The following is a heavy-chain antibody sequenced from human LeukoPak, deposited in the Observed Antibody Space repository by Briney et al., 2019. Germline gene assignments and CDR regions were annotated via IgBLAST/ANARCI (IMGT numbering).Heavy chain of an antibody. CDR3: ARRGDSYAVFDY. J-gene: IGHJ4*02. D-gene: IGHD5-18*01. CDR1: GGSISSSNCY. Sequence: SETLSLTCTVSGGSISSSNCYWGWIRQPPGKGLEWIGSIYYRGSTYYNPSLKSRVTISVDTSKNQFSLKLSSVTAADTAVYYCARRGDSYAVFDYWGQGTLVTVSS. CDR2: IYYRGST. V-gene: IGHV4-39*01.